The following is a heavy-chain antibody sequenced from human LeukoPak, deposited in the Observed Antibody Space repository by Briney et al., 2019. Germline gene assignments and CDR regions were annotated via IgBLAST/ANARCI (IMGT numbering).Heavy chain of an antibody. J-gene: IGHJ4*02. CDR3: AIGCCSGGSCYAVFDY. V-gene: IGHV1-2*02. CDR2: INPNSGGT. Sequence: ASVKVSCKASGYTFTVYYMHWVRQAPGQGLEWMGWINPNSGGTNYAQMFQGRLTMTGDTSMSTAYMELSRLRSDDTAVYYCAIGCCSGGSCYAVFDYWGQGALVTVSS. CDR1: GYTFTVYY. D-gene: IGHD2-15*01.